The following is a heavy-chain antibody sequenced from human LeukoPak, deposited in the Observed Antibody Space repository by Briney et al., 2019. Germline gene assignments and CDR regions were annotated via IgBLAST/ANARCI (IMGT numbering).Heavy chain of an antibody. CDR1: GGSISNNSYY. V-gene: IGHV4-39*07. CDR3: ARNFPGVGCSGGSCYDY. CDR2: IYYSGST. Sequence: KPSETLSLTCTVSGGSISNNSYYWGWIRQPPGKGLEWIGSIYYSGSTYQNPSLKSRVTISIDTSKNQFSLKLSSVTAADTAVYYCARNFPGVGCSGGSCYDYWGQGTLVTVSS. J-gene: IGHJ4*02. D-gene: IGHD2-15*01.